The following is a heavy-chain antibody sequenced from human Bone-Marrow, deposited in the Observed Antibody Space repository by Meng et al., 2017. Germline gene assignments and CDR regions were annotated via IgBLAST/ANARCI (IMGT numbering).Heavy chain of an antibody. Sequence: QVQLQESGPGLVKPSETLSLTCTVSGASIRTYYWSWIRQPPGKGLEWIGYMYNSGSTNYNPSLKSRVTISIDTSKNQVSLKLTSVTAADTALYYCVRGVSGTVADYWGQGTLVTVSS. D-gene: IGHD1-1*01. CDR3: VRGVSGTVADY. J-gene: IGHJ4*02. CDR1: GASIRTYY. CDR2: MYNSGST. V-gene: IGHV4-59*12.